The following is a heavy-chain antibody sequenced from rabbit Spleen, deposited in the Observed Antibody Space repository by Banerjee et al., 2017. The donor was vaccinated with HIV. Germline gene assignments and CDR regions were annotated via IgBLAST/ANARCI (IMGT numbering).Heavy chain of an antibody. D-gene: IGHD8-1*01. J-gene: IGHJ6*01. V-gene: IGHV1S40*01. CDR1: GVSFSNNHY. Sequence: QSLEESGGDLVKPGASLTLTCTASGVSFSNNHYMCWVRQAPGKGLEWIACIYADSGNTYSATWAKGRFTISKTSSTTVTLQMTSLTAADTATYFCARDTGTSFSTYGMDLWGPGTLVTVS. CDR2: IYADSGNT. CDR3: ARDTGTSFSTYGMDL.